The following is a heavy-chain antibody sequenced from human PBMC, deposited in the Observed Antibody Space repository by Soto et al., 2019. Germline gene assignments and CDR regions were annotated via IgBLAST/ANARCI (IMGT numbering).Heavy chain of an antibody. D-gene: IGHD3-9*01. J-gene: IGHJ2*01. V-gene: IGHV1-8*01. CDR3: ARGGRYFDWLLENYWYFDL. CDR2: MNPNSGNT. CDR1: GYTFASYD. Sequence: ASVKVSCKASGYTFASYDSNWVRQATGQGIEWMGWMNPNSGNTGYAQKFQGRVTMTRNTSISTAYMELSSLRSEDTAVYYCARGGRYFDWLLENYWYFDLWGRGTLVTVSS.